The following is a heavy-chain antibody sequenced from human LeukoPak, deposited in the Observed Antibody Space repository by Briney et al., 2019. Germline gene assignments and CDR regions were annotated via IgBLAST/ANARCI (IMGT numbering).Heavy chain of an antibody. J-gene: IGHJ4*02. D-gene: IGHD1-26*01. CDR2: ISPNAVNR. CDR1: GFNFSDYY. Sequence: PGGSLRLSCVGSGFNFSDYYMSWIRQAPGKGLEWISYISPNAVNRYYVDSVKGRFTVSRDNAKDSLFLRMSSLRVEDTAMYYCASIRGTLGYWGQGTVVTVSS. CDR3: ASIRGTLGY. V-gene: IGHV3-11*01.